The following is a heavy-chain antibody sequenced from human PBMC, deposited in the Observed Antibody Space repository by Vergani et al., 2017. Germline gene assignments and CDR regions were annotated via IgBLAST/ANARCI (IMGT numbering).Heavy chain of an antibody. D-gene: IGHD3-10*01. CDR2: ISGSGGST. Sequence: EVQLLESGGGLVQPGGSLRLSCAASGFTFSSYAMSWVRQAPGKGLEWVSAISGSGGSTYYADSVNGRFTISRDNSKNTLYLQMNSLRAEDTAVYYCAKTTLLWFGELPYYFDYWGQGTLVTVSS. J-gene: IGHJ4*02. V-gene: IGHV3-23*01. CDR1: GFTFSSYA. CDR3: AKTTLLWFGELPYYFDY.